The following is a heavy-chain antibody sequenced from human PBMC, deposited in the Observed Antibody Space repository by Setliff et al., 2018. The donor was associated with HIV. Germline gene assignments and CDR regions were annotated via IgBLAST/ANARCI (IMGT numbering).Heavy chain of an antibody. CDR2: ISSGSTYI. Sequence: PGGSLRLSCAASGFTFSKYSMNWVRQAPGKGLEWVSTISSGSTYIYYADSLKGRFTISRDNAKSSLYLQMNSLGAEDTAVYYCARSESGVTDAFDIWGQGAMVTVSS. J-gene: IGHJ3*02. CDR1: GFTFSKYS. V-gene: IGHV3-21*01. D-gene: IGHD3-10*01. CDR3: ARSESGVTDAFDI.